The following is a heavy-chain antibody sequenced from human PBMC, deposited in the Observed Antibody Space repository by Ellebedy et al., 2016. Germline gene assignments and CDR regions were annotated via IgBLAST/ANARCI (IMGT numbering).Heavy chain of an antibody. V-gene: IGHV4-59*01. Sequence: SETLSLXXTVSGGSISSYYWSWIRQPPGKGLEWIGYIYYSGSTNYNPSLKSRVTISVDTSKNQFSLKLSSVTAADTAVYYCARTILADSNWFDPWGQGTLVTVSS. J-gene: IGHJ5*02. CDR2: IYYSGST. CDR3: ARTILADSNWFDP. CDR1: GGSISSYY. D-gene: IGHD5-12*01.